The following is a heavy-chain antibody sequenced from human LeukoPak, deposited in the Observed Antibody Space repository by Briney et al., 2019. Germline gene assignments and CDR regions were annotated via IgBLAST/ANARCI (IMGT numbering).Heavy chain of an antibody. Sequence: SETLSLTCAVSGYSISSGYYWGWIRQPPGKGLEWIGSIYSGSTYNNPSLKSRVTISVDTSKNQFSLKLSSVTAADTAVYYCARIYCSSTTCHPDNWGQGTLVAVSS. J-gene: IGHJ4*02. D-gene: IGHD2-2*01. V-gene: IGHV4-38-2*01. CDR2: IYSGST. CDR1: GYSISSGYY. CDR3: ARIYCSSTTCHPDN.